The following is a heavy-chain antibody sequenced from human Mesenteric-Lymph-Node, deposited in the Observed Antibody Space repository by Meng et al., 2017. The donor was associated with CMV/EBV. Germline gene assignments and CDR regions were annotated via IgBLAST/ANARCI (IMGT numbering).Heavy chain of an antibody. J-gene: IGHJ4*02. CDR2: MNPNSNDT. V-gene: IGHV1-8*01. CDR3: ARNYGLDY. CDR1: GCPFTSYD. D-gene: IGHD1-7*01. Sequence: KVYCKACGCPFTSYDSDWVRQATGQGLEWMGWMNPNSNDTGYAQKFQGRVTMNRNTSITTDYMKLSSLRSEDTAVYYSARNYGLDYWGQGTLVTVSS.